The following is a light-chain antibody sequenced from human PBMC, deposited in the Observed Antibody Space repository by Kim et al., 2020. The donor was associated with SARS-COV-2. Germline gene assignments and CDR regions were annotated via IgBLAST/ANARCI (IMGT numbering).Light chain of an antibody. CDR2: QDS. CDR1: KLGDKY. V-gene: IGLV3-1*01. J-gene: IGLJ3*02. CDR3: QAWDSSNWV. Sequence: SYELTQPPSVSVSPGQTASITCSGDKLGDKYACWYQQKPGQSPVLVIYQDSKRPSGIPERFSGSNSGNTATLTISGTQAMEEADYYCQAWDSSNWVFGGGTKLTVL.